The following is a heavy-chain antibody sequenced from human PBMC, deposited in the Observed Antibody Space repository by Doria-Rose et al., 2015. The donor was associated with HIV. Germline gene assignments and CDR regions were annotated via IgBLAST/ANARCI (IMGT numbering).Heavy chain of an antibody. V-gene: IGHV2-26*01. CDR2: MFSDDER. CDR3: ARIKSSRWYHKYYFDF. Sequence: QESGPVLVKPTVTLTLTCTVSGVSLSSPGMGVSWIRQPPGKALEWLANMFSDDERSYKTSLKSRLTISRGTSKSQMVLTMTDMDPVDTATYYCARIKSSRWYHKYYFDFWGQGTLVIVSA. CDR1: GVSLSSPGMG. D-gene: IGHD6-13*01. J-gene: IGHJ4*02.